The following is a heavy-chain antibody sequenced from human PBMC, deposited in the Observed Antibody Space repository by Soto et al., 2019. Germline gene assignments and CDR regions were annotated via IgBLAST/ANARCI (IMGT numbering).Heavy chain of an antibody. V-gene: IGHV1-3*01. D-gene: IGHD5-12*01. CDR1: GYTFTSYA. Sequence: ASVKVSCKASGYTFTSYAMHWVRQAPGQRLEWMGWINAGNGNTKYSQKFQGRVTINRDTSASTAYMELSSLRSEDTAVYYCARVGGWRSDYDLGGAVDYNCFDPWGQGTLVTVSS. CDR2: INAGNGNT. CDR3: ARVGGWRSDYDLGGAVDYNCFDP. J-gene: IGHJ5*02.